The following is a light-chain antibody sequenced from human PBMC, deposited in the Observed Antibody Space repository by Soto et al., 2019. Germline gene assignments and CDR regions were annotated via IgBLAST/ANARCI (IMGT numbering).Light chain of an antibody. CDR1: QSISNR. CDR2: KAS. CDR3: QQYYNYPLT. J-gene: IGKJ1*01. V-gene: IGKV1-5*03. Sequence: DIQMTQSPSTLSASVGDRVTITCRASQSISNRLAWYQQTPGKAPKLLIFKASTSQTGVPSSFSGSGSGTEFTLTISSLQPGDFATYYCQQYYNYPLTFVQGTKVEV.